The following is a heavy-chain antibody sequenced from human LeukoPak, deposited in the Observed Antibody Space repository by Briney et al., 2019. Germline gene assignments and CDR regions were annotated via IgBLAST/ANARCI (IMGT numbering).Heavy chain of an antibody. D-gene: IGHD3-10*01. CDR3: TKYGSGSPYWYFDL. Sequence: PGGSLRLSCTASGFNFSDNALTWVRQAPGKGLEWVGFIRSKAHGGTTDHAASVKGRFGISRDDSKGSAYLQMNSLKTEDTAVYYCTKYGSGSPYWYFDLWGRGTLVSVSS. J-gene: IGHJ2*01. V-gene: IGHV3-49*04. CDR1: GFNFSDNA. CDR2: IRSKAHGGTT.